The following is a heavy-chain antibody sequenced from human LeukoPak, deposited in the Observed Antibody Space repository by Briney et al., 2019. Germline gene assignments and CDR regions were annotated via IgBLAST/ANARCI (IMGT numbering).Heavy chain of an antibody. CDR3: ARGSYCGGDCYSADY. D-gene: IGHD2-21*02. CDR2: IYYSGST. V-gene: IGHV4-31*03. J-gene: IGHJ4*02. Sequence: PSQTLSLTCTVSGGSISSGGYYWSWIRQHPGKGLEWIGYIYYSGSTYYNPPLKSRVTISVDTSKNQFSLKLSSVTAADTAVYYCARGSYCGGDCYSADYWGQGTLVTLSS. CDR1: GGSISSGGYY.